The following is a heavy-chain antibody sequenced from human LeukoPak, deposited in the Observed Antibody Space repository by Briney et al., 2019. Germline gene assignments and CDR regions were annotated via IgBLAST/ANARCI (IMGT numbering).Heavy chain of an antibody. CDR1: GFTFNSYA. CDR2: IGSGDGST. CDR3: GKDLRPFLWEVPRFDP. J-gene: IGHJ5*02. Sequence: PGGSLRLSCAASGFTFNSYAMTWVRQAPGKGLEWVSAIGSGDGSTYYTDSVKGRFTISRDNSKTTLYLQMNSLRAEDTAVYYCGKDLRPFLWEVPRFDPWGQGTLVTVSS. D-gene: IGHD1-26*01. V-gene: IGHV3-23*01.